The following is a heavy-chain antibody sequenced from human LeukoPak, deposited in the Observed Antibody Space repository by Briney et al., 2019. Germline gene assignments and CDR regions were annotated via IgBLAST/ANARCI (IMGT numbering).Heavy chain of an antibody. CDR2: ISAYNGNT. CDR3: AVIAAAEYPRDAFDI. D-gene: IGHD6-13*01. J-gene: IGHJ3*02. Sequence: ASVKVSCKASGYTFTSYGISWVRQAPGQGLEWMGWISAYNGNTNYAQKLQGRVTMTTDTSTGTAYMELRSLRSDDTAVYYCAVIAAAEYPRDAFDIWGQGTMVTVSS. V-gene: IGHV1-18*01. CDR1: GYTFTSYG.